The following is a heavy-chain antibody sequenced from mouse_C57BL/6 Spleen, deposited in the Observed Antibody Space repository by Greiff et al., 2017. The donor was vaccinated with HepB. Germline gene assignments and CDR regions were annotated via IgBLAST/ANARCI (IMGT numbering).Heavy chain of an antibody. V-gene: IGHV1-55*01. CDR2: IYPGSGST. CDR1: GYTFTSYW. J-gene: IGHJ4*01. CDR3: ARATAQRFMDY. Sequence: QVQLKQPGAELVKPGASVKMSCKASGYTFTSYWITWVKQRPGQGLEWIGDIYPGSGSTNYNEKFKSKATLTVDTSSSTAYMQLSSLTSEDSAVYYCARATAQRFMDYWGQGTSVTVSS. D-gene: IGHD3-2*02.